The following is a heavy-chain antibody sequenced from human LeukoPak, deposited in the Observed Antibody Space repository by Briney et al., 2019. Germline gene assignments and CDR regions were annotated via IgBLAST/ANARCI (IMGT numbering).Heavy chain of an antibody. CDR3: ARGVGGGLYYFDY. Sequence: SETLSLTCAVYGGSFSGYYWSWIRQPPGKGLEWIGEINHSGSTNYNPSLKSRVTISVDTSKNQFSLKLSSVIAADTAVYYCARGVGGGLYYFDYWGQGTLVTVSS. CDR1: GGSFSGYY. V-gene: IGHV4-34*01. CDR2: INHSGST. J-gene: IGHJ4*02. D-gene: IGHD3-16*01.